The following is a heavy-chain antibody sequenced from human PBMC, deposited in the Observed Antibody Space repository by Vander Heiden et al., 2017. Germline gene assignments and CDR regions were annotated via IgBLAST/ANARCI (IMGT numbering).Heavy chain of an antibody. V-gene: IGHV3-49*03. CDR3: TAGRRIVSGFLFDY. CDR2: IRTNAFRGTT. J-gene: IGHJ4*02. Sequence: EVQVVESGGGLVQPAQSLRHPCGNSGLTFGGYAIAFYRHGPGKGLEWVSFIRTNAFRGTTEYAASVEGRFLLSRDDFGGIAYLQMHSLKTEDTAVYYCTAGRRIVSGFLFDYWGQGTLATVSS. CDR1: GLTFGGYA. D-gene: IGHD3-22*01.